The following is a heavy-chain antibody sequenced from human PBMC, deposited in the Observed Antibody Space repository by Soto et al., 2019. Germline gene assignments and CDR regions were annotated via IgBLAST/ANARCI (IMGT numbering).Heavy chain of an antibody. V-gene: IGHV1-69*13. CDR2: IITLFGTS. CDR1: GGTFSSHS. J-gene: IGHJ4*02. Sequence: SVKVSCKASGGTFSSHSINWVRQAPGQGLEWMGGIITLFGTSNYAQNFQGRVKITADQSTSTAYMELNSLTSDDTAVDYCAREVGYGDFSAALLDWGQGTLVTVSS. D-gene: IGHD2-21*02. CDR3: AREVGYGDFSAALLD.